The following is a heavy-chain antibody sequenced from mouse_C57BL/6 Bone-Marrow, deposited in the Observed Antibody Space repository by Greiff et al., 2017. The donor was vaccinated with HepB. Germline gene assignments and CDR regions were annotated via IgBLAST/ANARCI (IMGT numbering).Heavy chain of an antibody. V-gene: IGHV5-9*01. J-gene: IGHJ3*01. Sequence: DVQLVESGGGLVKPGGSLKLSCAASGFTFSSYTMSWVRQTPEKRLEWVATISGGGGNTYYPDSVKGRFTISRDNAKNTLYLQMSSLRSEDTALYYCARHAFAYWGQGTLVTVSA. CDR1: GFTFSSYT. CDR3: ARHAFAY. CDR2: ISGGGGNT.